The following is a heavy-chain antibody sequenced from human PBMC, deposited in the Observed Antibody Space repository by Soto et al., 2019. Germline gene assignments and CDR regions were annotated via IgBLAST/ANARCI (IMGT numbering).Heavy chain of an antibody. J-gene: IGHJ4*02. CDR1: GYTFTSYA. CDR2: INAGNGNT. V-gene: IGHV1-3*01. Sequence: QVQLVQSGAEVKKPGASVKVSCKASGYTFTSYAMHWVRQAPGQRLEWMGWINAGNGNTKYSQKFQGRATITRDTSASTAYMELSSLRSEDTAVYYCARDSGYSGYDVRDWGQGTLVTVSS. D-gene: IGHD5-12*01. CDR3: ARDSGYSGYDVRD.